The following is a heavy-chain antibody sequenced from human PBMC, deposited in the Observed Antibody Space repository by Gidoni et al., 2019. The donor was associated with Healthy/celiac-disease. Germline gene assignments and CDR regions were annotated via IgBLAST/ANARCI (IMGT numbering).Heavy chain of an antibody. CDR2: IWYDGSNK. V-gene: IGHV3-33*01. CDR1: GFTFSSYG. CDR3: ARGDYGDYFRGSGFC. J-gene: IGHJ4*02. D-gene: IGHD4-17*01. Sequence: QVQLVESGGGVVQPGRSLRLSCAASGFTFSSYGMHWVRQAPGKGLEWVAVIWYDGSNKYYADSVKGRFTISRDNSKNTLYLQMNSLRAEDTAVYYCARGDYGDYFRGSGFCWGQGTLVTVSS.